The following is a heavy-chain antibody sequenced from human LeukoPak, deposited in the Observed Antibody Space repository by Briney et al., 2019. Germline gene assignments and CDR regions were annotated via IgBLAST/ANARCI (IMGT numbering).Heavy chain of an antibody. V-gene: IGHV1-2*04. J-gene: IGHJ4*02. CDR1: GYTFTGYY. D-gene: IGHD3-22*01. Sequence: ASVKVSCKASGYTFTGYYMHWVRQAPGQGLEWMGWINPNSGGTNYAQKFQGWVTMTRDTSISTAYMELSRLRSDDTAVYYCARATYYYDSSGYCFDYWGQETLVTVSS. CDR3: ARATYYYDSSGYCFDY. CDR2: INPNSGGT.